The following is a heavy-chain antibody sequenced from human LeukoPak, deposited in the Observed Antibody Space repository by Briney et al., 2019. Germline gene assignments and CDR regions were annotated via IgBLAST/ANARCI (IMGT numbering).Heavy chain of an antibody. Sequence: PSETLSLTCTVSGGSISSSSHYWGWIRQPPGKGLEWTASIFYSGSTYYNPSLKSRVTISVDTSENQFPLKLTSVTAADTAVYYCARFDRGGDYFDYWGQGTLVTVSS. D-gene: IGHD3-16*02. CDR1: GGSISSSSHY. CDR3: ARFDRGGDYFDY. V-gene: IGHV4-39*01. CDR2: IFYSGST. J-gene: IGHJ4*02.